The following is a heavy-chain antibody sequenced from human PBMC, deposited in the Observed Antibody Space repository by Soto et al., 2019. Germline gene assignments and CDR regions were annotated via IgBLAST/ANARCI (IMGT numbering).Heavy chain of an antibody. V-gene: IGHV3-74*01. CDR2: INPDGNRT. CDR3: ARVKLGSYDWFDP. CDR1: GFTFSNYW. Sequence: EVQLVESGGDLVQPGGSLRLSCAASGFTFSNYWMHWVRQAPGKGLMWVSRINPDGNRTTYADSVKGRFAISRDNAKNTVYLQMHSLRAEDAAVYYCARVKLGSYDWFDPWGQGTLVTVSS. J-gene: IGHJ5*02. D-gene: IGHD3-16*01.